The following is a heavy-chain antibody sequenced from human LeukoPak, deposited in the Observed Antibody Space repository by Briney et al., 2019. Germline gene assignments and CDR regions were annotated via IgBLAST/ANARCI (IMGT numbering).Heavy chain of an antibody. V-gene: IGHV7-4-1*02. CDR3: ARVPYDSSGYYVDY. CDR1: GYTFTSYA. J-gene: IGHJ4*02. Sequence: ASVKVSCKAAGYTFTSYAMNWVRQAPGQGLEWMGWINTNTGNPTYAQGFTGRFVFSLDTSVSPAYLQISSLKAEDTAVYYCARVPYDSSGYYVDYWGQGTLVTVSS. D-gene: IGHD3-22*01. CDR2: INTNTGNP.